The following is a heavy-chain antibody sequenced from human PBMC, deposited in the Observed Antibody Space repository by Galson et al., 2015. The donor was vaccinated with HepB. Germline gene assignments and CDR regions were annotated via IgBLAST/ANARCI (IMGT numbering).Heavy chain of an antibody. D-gene: IGHD1-26*01. V-gene: IGHV1-69*13. Sequence: SVKVSCKASGGTFSSYAISWVRQAPGQGLEWMGGIIPIFGTANYAQKFQGRVTITADESTSTAYMELSSLRSEDTAVYYCARDPERRGSYYGYAFDIWGQGTMVTVSS. CDR3: ARDPERRGSYYGYAFDI. CDR1: GGTFSSYA. CDR2: IIPIFGTA. J-gene: IGHJ3*02.